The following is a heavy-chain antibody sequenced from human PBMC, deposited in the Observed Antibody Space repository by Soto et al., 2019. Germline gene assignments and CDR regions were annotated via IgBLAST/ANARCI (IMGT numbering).Heavy chain of an antibody. J-gene: IGHJ4*02. CDR2: TSGDGNTT. Sequence: DVQLVESGGGLAQPGGSLRLSCTASGFSFSTYWMHWVRQVPGKGPVWVSRTSGDGNTTTYADSVKGRFTISRDNANNILYLEMNTLRAEDTAVYHCTRGPRVDSAGTGAHWGQGTLVTVSS. CDR3: TRGPRVDSAGTGAH. CDR1: GFSFSTYW. D-gene: IGHD6-13*01. V-gene: IGHV3-74*03.